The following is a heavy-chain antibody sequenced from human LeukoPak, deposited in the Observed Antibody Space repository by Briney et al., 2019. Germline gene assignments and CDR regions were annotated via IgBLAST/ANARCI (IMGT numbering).Heavy chain of an antibody. V-gene: IGHV4-39*01. Sequence: SETLSLTCTVSGGSISSSSYYWGWIRQPPGKGLEWIGSIYYSGSTYYDPSLKSRVTISVDTSKNQFSLELSSVTAADTAVYYCARLAGYSSRWGQGTLVTVSS. CDR1: GGSISSSSYY. CDR3: ARLAGYSSR. D-gene: IGHD6-13*01. CDR2: IYYSGST. J-gene: IGHJ4*02.